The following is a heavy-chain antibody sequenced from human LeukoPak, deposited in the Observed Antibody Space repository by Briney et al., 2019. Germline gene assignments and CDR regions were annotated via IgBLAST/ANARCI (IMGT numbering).Heavy chain of an antibody. CDR3: ARHPYDILTGPSFDY. J-gene: IGHJ4*02. CDR1: GFTFSSDW. D-gene: IGHD3-9*01. V-gene: IGHV3-74*01. Sequence: GGSLRLSCAASGFTFSSDWMHWVRQAPGKGLVWVSRINRDGRSTTYADSVKGRFTISRDYAKNTLYLQMNSLRAEDTAVYYCARHPYDILTGPSFDYWGQGTLVTVSS. CDR2: INRDGRST.